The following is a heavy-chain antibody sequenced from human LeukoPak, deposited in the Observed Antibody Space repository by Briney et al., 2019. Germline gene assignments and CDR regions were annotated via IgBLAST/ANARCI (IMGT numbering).Heavy chain of an antibody. D-gene: IGHD3-10*01. CDR3: ARDSYGSGSWGYYGMDV. CDR1: GGSISSYY. Sequence: SETLSLTCTVSGGSISSYYWSWIRQPAGKGLEWIGRIYTSGSTNYNPSLKSRVTMSVDTAKNQFSLKLSSVTAADTAVYYCARDSYGSGSWGYYGMDVWGQGTTVTVSS. J-gene: IGHJ6*02. CDR2: IYTSGST. V-gene: IGHV4-4*07.